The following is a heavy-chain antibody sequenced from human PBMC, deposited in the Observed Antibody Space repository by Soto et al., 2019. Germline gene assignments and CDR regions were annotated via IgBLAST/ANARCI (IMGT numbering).Heavy chain of an antibody. V-gene: IGHV4-59*08. D-gene: IGHD6-13*01. CDR1: GGSISSYY. CDR2: IYYSGST. CDR3: ARYSSGWFDFDY. J-gene: IGHJ4*02. Sequence: SETLSLTCTVSGGSISSYYWSWIRQPPGKGLEWIGYIYYSGSTNYNPSLKSRVTISVDTSKNQFSLKLSSVTAADTAVYYCARYSSGWFDFDYWGQGTLVTVSS.